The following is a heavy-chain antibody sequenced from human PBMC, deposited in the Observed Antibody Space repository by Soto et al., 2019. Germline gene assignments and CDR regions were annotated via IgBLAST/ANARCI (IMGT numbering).Heavy chain of an antibody. D-gene: IGHD3-3*02. CDR2: IYPGDSHS. CDR3: ARPMAFSTTAFDV. Sequence: GESLKISCKGSGYSFTSYWIGWVRQMPGKGLEWMGIIYPGDSHSRYSPAFQGQVTISVDKSITTAYLQWSSLKASDTAMYYCARPMAFSTTAFDVWGQGTMVTVSS. V-gene: IGHV5-51*01. CDR1: GYSFTSYW. J-gene: IGHJ3*01.